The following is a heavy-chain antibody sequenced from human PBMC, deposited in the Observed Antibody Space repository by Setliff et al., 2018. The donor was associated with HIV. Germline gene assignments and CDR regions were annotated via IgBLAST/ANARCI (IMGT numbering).Heavy chain of an antibody. CDR1: GYSFTSYW. Sequence: GESLKISCKASGYSFTSYWIGWVRQMPGKGLEWMGIIYPGDSDTRYSPSFQGQVTISADNSISTAYLQWSSLKASDTAMYFCARSGDTSDYYPYYFGYWGQGTLVTVSS. J-gene: IGHJ4*02. CDR2: IYPGDSDT. V-gene: IGHV5-51*01. D-gene: IGHD3-22*01. CDR3: ARSGDTSDYYPYYFGY.